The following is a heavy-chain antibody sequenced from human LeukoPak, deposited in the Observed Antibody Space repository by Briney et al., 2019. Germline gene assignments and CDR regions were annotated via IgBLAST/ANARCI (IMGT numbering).Heavy chain of an antibody. D-gene: IGHD6-13*01. Sequence: GGSLRPSCAASGFTLSSYEMNWVRQAPGKGLEWVSHISSSGSTIYYADSVKGRFTISRDNAKNSLYLQMNSLRAEDTAVYYCARDHRSQYSSSWYGGIYFDYWGQGTLVTVSS. CDR2: ISSSGSTI. J-gene: IGHJ4*02. CDR3: ARDHRSQYSSSWYGGIYFDY. CDR1: GFTLSSYE. V-gene: IGHV3-48*03.